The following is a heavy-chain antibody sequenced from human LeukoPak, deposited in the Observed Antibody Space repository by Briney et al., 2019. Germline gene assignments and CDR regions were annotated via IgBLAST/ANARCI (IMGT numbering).Heavy chain of an antibody. CDR3: AKDRSLNGGDSNGYFDY. J-gene: IGHJ4*02. Sequence: GGSLKLSCAASGFTFSSDAMNWVRQRPGKGLEWVSVISGSGDKTYYADSVKGRFTISRDNSKNTLYLQMNSLRAEDTAVYFCAKDRSLNGGDSNGYFDYWGQGTLVTVSS. V-gene: IGHV3-23*01. CDR1: GFTFSSDA. D-gene: IGHD2-21*02. CDR2: ISGSGDKT.